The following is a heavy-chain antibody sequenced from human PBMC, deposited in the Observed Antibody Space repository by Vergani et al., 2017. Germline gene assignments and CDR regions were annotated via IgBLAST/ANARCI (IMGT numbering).Heavy chain of an antibody. V-gene: IGHV1-46*01. D-gene: IGHD3-10*01. Sequence: QVQLVQSGAEVKKPGASVKVSCKASGYTFTSYYMHWVRQAPGQGLEWMGIINPSGGSTSYAQKFQGRVTMTRDTSTSTVYMELSSLRSEDTAVYYCAREFGVTYYYYGMDVWGQGTTVTVSS. CDR1: GYTFTSYY. CDR2: INPSGGST. CDR3: AREFGVTYYYYGMDV. J-gene: IGHJ6*02.